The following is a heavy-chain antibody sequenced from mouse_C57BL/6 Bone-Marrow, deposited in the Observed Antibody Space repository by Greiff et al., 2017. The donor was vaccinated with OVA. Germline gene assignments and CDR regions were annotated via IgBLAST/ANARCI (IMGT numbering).Heavy chain of an antibody. J-gene: IGHJ3*01. CDR2: IYPGDGDT. CDR3: AGDPLGAD. CDR1: GYAFSSSW. V-gene: IGHV1-82*01. Sequence: VQLQESGPELVKPGASVKISCKASGYAFSSSWMNWVKQRPGKGLEWIGRIYPGDGDTNYNGKFKGKATLTADKSSSTAYMQLSSLTSEDSAVYFCAGDPLGADRGQGTLVTVSA. D-gene: IGHD4-1*01.